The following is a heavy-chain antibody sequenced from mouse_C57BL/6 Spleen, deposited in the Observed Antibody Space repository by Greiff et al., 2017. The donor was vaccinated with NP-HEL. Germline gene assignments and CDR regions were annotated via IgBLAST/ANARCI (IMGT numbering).Heavy chain of an antibody. CDR1: GYAFSSSW. CDR2: IYPGDGDT. J-gene: IGHJ2*01. CDR3: AREDYGSSFDY. V-gene: IGHV1-82*01. D-gene: IGHD1-1*01. Sequence: VQLQQSGPELVKPGASVKISCKASGYAFSSSWMNWVKQRPGKGLEWIGRIYPGDGDTNYNGKFKGKATLTADKSSSTAYMQLSSLTSVDSAVYFCAREDYGSSFDYWGQGTTLTVSS.